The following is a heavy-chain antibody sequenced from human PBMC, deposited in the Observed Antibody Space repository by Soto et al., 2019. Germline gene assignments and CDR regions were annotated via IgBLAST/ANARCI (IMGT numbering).Heavy chain of an antibody. CDR2: INPNSGGT. CDR1: GYTFTGYY. D-gene: IGHD3-22*01. V-gene: IGHV1-2*04. J-gene: IGHJ6*02. Sequence: ASVKVSCKASGYTFTGYYMHWVRQAPGQGLEWMGWINPNSGGTNYAQKFQGWVTMTRDTSISTAYMELSRLRSDDTAVYYCAGVPYYPYGMDVWGQGTTVTVSS. CDR3: AGVPYYPYGMDV.